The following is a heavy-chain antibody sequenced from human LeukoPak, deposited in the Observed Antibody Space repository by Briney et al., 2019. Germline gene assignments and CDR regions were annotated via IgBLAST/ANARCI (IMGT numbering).Heavy chain of an antibody. CDR1: GSTFNNTW. Sequence: GLSVRLSCAGSGSTFNNTWMSLVLHAPVHALEWGGRIKSKTDGGTTEYAAPVKGRFTIYRDDPEKTLVLLIDSLKNDDTAVYYCTTNWSHRKGLDHWRQGPLVPVSS. V-gene: IGHV3-15*01. CDR2: IKSKTDGGTT. J-gene: IGHJ4*02. D-gene: IGHD1-1*01. CDR3: TTNWSHRKGLDH.